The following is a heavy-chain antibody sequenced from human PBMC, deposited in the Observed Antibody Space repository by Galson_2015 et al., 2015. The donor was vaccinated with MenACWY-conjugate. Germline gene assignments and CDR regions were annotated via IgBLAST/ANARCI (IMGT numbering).Heavy chain of an antibody. V-gene: IGHV3-21*01. D-gene: IGHD2/OR15-2a*01. CDR1: GFTFNTYA. CDR2: ITSGSGYI. Sequence: SLRLSCAASGFTFNTYAMNWVRQAPGEGLEWVSSITSGSGYIYYADSVKGRFTVSRDNAKNFLYLQMNSLRPEDTAVYYCAREDLPWAFGLDSWGQGTLVTVSS. CDR3: AREDLPWAFGLDS. J-gene: IGHJ4*02.